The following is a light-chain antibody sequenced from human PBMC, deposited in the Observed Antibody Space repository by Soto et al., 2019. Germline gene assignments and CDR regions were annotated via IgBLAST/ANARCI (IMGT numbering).Light chain of an antibody. V-gene: IGKV1-5*01. CDR3: QQYYSYWT. CDR2: EAS. J-gene: IGKJ1*01. Sequence: DIQMTQSPSTLSASVGDRVTITCRASQTISSFLAWYQHKPGEAPKLLIAEASTLENGVPARFSGSRSGPEFSLTISSLQPDDFATYYCQQYYSYWTFGQGTKVDIK. CDR1: QTISSF.